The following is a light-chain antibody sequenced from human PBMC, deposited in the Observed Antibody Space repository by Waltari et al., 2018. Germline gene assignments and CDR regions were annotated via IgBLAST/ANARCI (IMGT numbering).Light chain of an antibody. CDR3: QQYFNYPWT. J-gene: IGKJ1*01. CDR2: EAS. CDR1: QCITHW. V-gene: IGKV1-5*03. Sequence: DIQMTQSPSTLSPSIGDSVTITCRTSQCITHWLALYPQKPGKAPKLLIYEASDLEDGVPSRFSGSGAETEFTLTISSLQPDDFAAYYCQQYFNYPWTFGQGTTV.